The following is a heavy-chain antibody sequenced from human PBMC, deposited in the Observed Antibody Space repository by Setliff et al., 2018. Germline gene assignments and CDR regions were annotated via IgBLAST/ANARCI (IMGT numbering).Heavy chain of an antibody. D-gene: IGHD1-26*01. Sequence: PSETLSLTCTVSGDSISSSDYFWSWIRQPTGKGLEWIAYIYHSGGAYYNPSLKSRVTMSVDTSKNQFSLHLTSVTAADTAVYYCAREVGTSTSSDAFDVWGQGMMVTVSS. V-gene: IGHV4-30-4*08. CDR1: GDSISSSDYF. CDR2: IYHSGGA. J-gene: IGHJ3*01. CDR3: AREVGTSTSSDAFDV.